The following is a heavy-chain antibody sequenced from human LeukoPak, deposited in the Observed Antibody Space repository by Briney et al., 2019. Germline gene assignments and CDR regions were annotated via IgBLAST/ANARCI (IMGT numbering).Heavy chain of an antibody. CDR2: ISSTSSTI. V-gene: IGHV3-48*01. D-gene: IGHD4-17*01. J-gene: IGHJ6*03. Sequence: GGSLRLSCAASGFTFSTYRMNWVRQAPGKGLEWVSYISSTSSTIYYADSVKGRFTISRDNGKNSLYLQMNSLRAEDTAVYYCARDQSTTVTTKAFLYYYYYMDVWGKGTTVTVSS. CDR1: GFTFSTYR. CDR3: ARDQSTTVTTKAFLYYYYYMDV.